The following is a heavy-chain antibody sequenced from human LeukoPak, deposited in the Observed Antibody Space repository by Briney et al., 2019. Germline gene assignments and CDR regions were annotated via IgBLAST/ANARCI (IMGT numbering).Heavy chain of an antibody. J-gene: IGHJ4*02. Sequence: GGSPRLSCAASGFTFSSYSMNWVRQAPGKGLEWVSSISSSSSYIYYADSVKGRFTISRDNAKNSLYLQMNSLRAEDTAIYYCARDPTYDSGSPLGYGGQGTLVAVSS. V-gene: IGHV3-21*01. CDR2: ISSSSSYI. D-gene: IGHD3-10*01. CDR1: GFTFSSYS. CDR3: ARDPTYDSGSPLGY.